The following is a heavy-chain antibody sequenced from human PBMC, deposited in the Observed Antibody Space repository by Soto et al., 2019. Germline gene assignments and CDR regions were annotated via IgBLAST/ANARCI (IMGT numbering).Heavy chain of an antibody. V-gene: IGHV4-61*08. J-gene: IGHJ6*02. CDR3: ARDGDGRMTTNPYYYNGMDV. CDR1: GGSITSGGHY. CDR2: VFYTGRA. Sequence: PSETLSLTCTVSGGSITSGGHYWGWIRQYPGKGLEWIGYVFYTGRANYNASLKSRVSISLDTSNYQFSLKLSSVTAADTAVYYCARDGDGRMTTNPYYYNGMDVWGPGTTVTVSS. D-gene: IGHD4-4*01.